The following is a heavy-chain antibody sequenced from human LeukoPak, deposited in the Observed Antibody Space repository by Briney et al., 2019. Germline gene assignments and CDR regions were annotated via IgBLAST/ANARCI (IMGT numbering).Heavy chain of an antibody. D-gene: IGHD3-10*01. CDR3: AKKRSGATDY. V-gene: IGHV3-23*01. Sequence: GGSLRLSCVGSGFTFRSHAMSWVRQAPEKGLEFVSGIYENGGTTYYADSVKGRFTISRDNSKNTLYLQMNSLRAEDTAVYYCAKKRSGATDYWGQGTLVTVSS. CDR2: IYENGGTT. J-gene: IGHJ4*02. CDR1: GFTFRSHA.